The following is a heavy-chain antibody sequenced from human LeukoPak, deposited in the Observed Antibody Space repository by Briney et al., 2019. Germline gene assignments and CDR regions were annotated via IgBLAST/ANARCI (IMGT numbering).Heavy chain of an antibody. D-gene: IGHD5-12*01. CDR2: ISSSSSYI. CDR3: ASVFFPLRGYSGNY. CDR1: GFTFSSYS. J-gene: IGHJ4*02. Sequence: GGSLRLSCAASGFTFSSYSMNWVRQAPGKGLEWVSSISSSSSYIYYADSVKGRFTISRDNAKNSLYLQMNSLRAEDTAVYYCASVFFPLRGYSGNYWGQGTLVTVSS. V-gene: IGHV3-21*01.